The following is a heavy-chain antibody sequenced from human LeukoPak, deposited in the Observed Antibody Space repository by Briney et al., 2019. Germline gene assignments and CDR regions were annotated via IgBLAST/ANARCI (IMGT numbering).Heavy chain of an antibody. CDR2: IYTSGST. CDR3: ARDVHEQWLPGAFDY. V-gene: IGHV4-61*02. D-gene: IGHD6-19*01. J-gene: IGHJ4*02. Sequence: SETLSLTCTVSGGSISSGSYYWSWIRQPAGKGLEWIGRIYTSGSTNYNPSLKSRVTISVDTSKNQFSLKLSSVTAADTAVYYCARDVHEQWLPGAFDYWGQGTLVTVSS. CDR1: GGSISSGSYY.